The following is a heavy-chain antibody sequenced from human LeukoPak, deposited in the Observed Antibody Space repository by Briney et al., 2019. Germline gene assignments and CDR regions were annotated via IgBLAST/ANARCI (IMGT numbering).Heavy chain of an antibody. Sequence: PSETLSLTCAVYGGSFSGYYWSWIRQPPGKGLEWIGSIYYSGSTYYNPSLKSRVTISVDTSKNQFSLKLSSVTAADTAVYYCARSSPLRITMIVVVIDYWGQGTLVTVSS. CDR3: ARSSPLRITMIVVVIDY. D-gene: IGHD3-22*01. CDR2: IYYSGST. CDR1: GGSFSGYY. J-gene: IGHJ4*02. V-gene: IGHV4-34*01.